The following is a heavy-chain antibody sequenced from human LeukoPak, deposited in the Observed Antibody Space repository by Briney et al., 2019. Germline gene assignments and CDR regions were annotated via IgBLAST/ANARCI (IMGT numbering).Heavy chain of an antibody. V-gene: IGHV4-34*01. CDR3: ARSSGRYGGEAFDI. D-gene: IGHD1-26*01. Sequence: SETLSLTCGVYGGSFSGDYWNWIRQPPGQGLEWIAEINHGGSTNCNPSLKSRVTISVDTSKNHLSLKLISVIAADTAVYYCARSSGRYGGEAFDIWGQGTMVTVSS. CDR2: INHGGST. CDR1: GGSFSGDY. J-gene: IGHJ3*02.